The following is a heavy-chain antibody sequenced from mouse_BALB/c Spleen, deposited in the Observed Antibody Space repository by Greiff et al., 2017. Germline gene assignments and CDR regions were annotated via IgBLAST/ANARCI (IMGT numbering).Heavy chain of an antibody. J-gene: IGHJ2*01. CDR3: ACMITTRYYFDY. Sequence: EVQRVESGPGLVKPSQSLSLTCSVTGYSITSGYYWNWIRQFPGNKLEWMGYISYDGSNNYNPSLKNRISITRDTSKNQFFLKLNSVTTEDTATYYCACMITTRYYFDYWGQGTTLTVSS. V-gene: IGHV3-6*02. CDR1: GYSITSGYY. CDR2: ISYDGSN. D-gene: IGHD2-4*01.